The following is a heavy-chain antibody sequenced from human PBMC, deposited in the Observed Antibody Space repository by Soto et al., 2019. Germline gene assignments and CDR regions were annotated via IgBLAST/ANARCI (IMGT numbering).Heavy chain of an antibody. CDR1: GGSISSGDYY. CDR3: ARGGITGRYFWYFDL. J-gene: IGHJ2*01. Sequence: SETLSLTCTVSGGSISSGDYYWSWIRQPPGKGLEWIGYIYYSGSTYYYPSLKSRVTISVDTSKNQFSLKLSSVTAADTAVYYCARGGITGRYFWYFDLWGRGTLVTVSS. CDR2: IYYSGST. V-gene: IGHV4-30-4*01. D-gene: IGHD1-20*01.